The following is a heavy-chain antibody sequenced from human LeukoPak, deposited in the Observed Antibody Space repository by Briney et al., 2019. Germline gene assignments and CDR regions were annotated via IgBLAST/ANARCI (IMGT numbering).Heavy chain of an antibody. D-gene: IGHD2-8*02. CDR3: PREAVNAGGYGDGNDY. J-gene: IGHJ4*02. CDR1: GFTFRSYS. Sequence: GGSLRLSCAASGFTFRSYSMNWVRQAPGRGLEWVSSISTGSSYIYYADSMKGRFTISRDNAKNSLYLQMNSLRVEDTAIYYCPREAVNAGGYGDGNDYSGQGTLVSLTS. V-gene: IGHV3-21*01. CDR2: ISTGSSYI.